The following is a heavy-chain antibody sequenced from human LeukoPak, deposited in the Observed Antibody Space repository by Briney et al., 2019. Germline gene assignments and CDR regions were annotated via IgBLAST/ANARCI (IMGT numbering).Heavy chain of an antibody. CDR1: GGSISSSRYY. J-gene: IGHJ5*02. CDR3: VRDDYGDYTRRFDP. CDR2: ISYSGSS. V-gene: IGHV4-39*07. D-gene: IGHD4-17*01. Sequence: SETLSLTCTVSGGSISSSRYYWGWIRQPPGKGLEWIASISYSGSSYYNPSLKSRVTISVDTSKNQVSPQLSSVTAADTAVYYCVRDDYGDYTRRFDPWGQGTLVTVSS.